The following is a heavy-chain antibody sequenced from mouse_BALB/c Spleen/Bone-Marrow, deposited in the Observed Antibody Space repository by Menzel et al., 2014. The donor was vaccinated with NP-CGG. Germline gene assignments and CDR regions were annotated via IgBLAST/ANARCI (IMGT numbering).Heavy chain of an antibody. CDR2: ISTGGTYT. J-gene: IGHJ2*01. CDR1: GFTFSSSI. CDR3: SRGYGNCFDY. D-gene: IGHD2-10*02. V-gene: IGHV5-6-4*01. Sequence: EVHLVESGGGLVKPGGSLKLSCSASGFTFSSSIMSWVRQTPEKRLEWVATISTGGTYTYYPDSVKGRLTISRDNAKNTLYLQMSSLKSEDTAMYYCSRGYGNCFDYWGQGTTLTVSS.